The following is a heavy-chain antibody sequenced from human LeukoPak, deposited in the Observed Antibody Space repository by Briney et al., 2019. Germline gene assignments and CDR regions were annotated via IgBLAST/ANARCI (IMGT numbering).Heavy chain of an antibody. CDR2: IRYDGSNK. V-gene: IGHV3-30*02. CDR1: GFAFSSYG. D-gene: IGHD3-10*01. CDR3: AREGDAFDV. Sequence: PGGSLRLSCAASGFAFSSYGMHWVRQAPGKGLEWVAFIRYDGSNKYYADSVKGRFTISRDNSKNSVYLQMNYLRAEDTAVYYCAREGDAFDVWGQGTMVTVSS. J-gene: IGHJ3*01.